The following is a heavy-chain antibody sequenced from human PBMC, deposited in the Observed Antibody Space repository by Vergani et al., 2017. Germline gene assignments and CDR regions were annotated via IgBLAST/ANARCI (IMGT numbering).Heavy chain of an antibody. CDR3: AREQWLVPHYGMDV. Sequence: QVQLVQSGAEVKKPGASVKVSCKASGYTFTSYDINWVRQATGQGLEWMGWMNPNSGNTGYAQKFQGRVTMTRNTSISTAYMELRSLRSDDTAVYYCAREQWLVPHYGMDVWGQGTTVTVSS. D-gene: IGHD6-19*01. CDR1: GYTFTSYD. V-gene: IGHV1-8*01. J-gene: IGHJ6*02. CDR2: MNPNSGNT.